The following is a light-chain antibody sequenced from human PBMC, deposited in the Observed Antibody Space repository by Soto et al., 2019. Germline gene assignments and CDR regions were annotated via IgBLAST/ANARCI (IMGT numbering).Light chain of an antibody. CDR1: SGDIGDYNY. J-gene: IGLJ1*01. CDR3: CSYTRSGTLI. V-gene: IGLV2-14*01. Sequence: QAVVTQPASVSGSPGQSITISCVGTSGDIGDYNYVSWYQQHPGKVPKVIIYDVSNRPSGVSYRFSGTKSGNTASLTVSGLLAEDEADYYCCSYTRSGTLIFGTGTKVTV. CDR2: DVS.